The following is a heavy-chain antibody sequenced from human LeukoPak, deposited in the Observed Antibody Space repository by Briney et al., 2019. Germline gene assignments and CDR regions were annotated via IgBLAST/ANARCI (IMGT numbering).Heavy chain of an antibody. CDR3: ARGVTNVDAFDI. CDR1: GGSISSYY. CDR2: IYYSGST. Sequence: SETLSLTCTVSGGSISSYYWSWIRQPPGKGLEWSGYIYYSGSTNYNPSLKSRVTISVDTSKNQFSLKLSSVTAADTAVYYCARGVTNVDAFDIWGQGTMVTVSS. V-gene: IGHV4-59*01. J-gene: IGHJ3*02. D-gene: IGHD2-21*02.